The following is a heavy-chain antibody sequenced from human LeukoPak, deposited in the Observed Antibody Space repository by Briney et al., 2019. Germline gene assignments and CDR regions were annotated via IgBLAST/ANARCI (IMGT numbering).Heavy chain of an antibody. J-gene: IGHJ3*02. Sequence: GESLRLSCAASGFTFSSYWMSWVRQAPGKGLEWVANIKQDGSEKYYVDSVKGRFTISRDNAKNSLFLQMSSLRAEDTAVYFCARPGGERITIFGVVNDAFDIWGQGTMVTVSS. V-gene: IGHV3-7*01. CDR1: GFTFSSYW. D-gene: IGHD3-3*01. CDR3: ARPGGERITIFGVVNDAFDI. CDR2: IKQDGSEK.